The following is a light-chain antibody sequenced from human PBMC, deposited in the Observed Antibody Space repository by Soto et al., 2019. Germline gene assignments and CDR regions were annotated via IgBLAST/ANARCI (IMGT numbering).Light chain of an antibody. CDR2: GST. Sequence: QPVLTQPPSVSGAPGQRVTISCTGSSSNIGAGYDVHWYQQRPGTAPKLLIFGSTNRPSGVPDRFSGSKSGTSASLAITGLQAEDEGDYYCQSYDSTLSARYVFGTGTKVTVL. CDR3: QSYDSTLSARYV. J-gene: IGLJ1*01. V-gene: IGLV1-40*01. CDR1: SSNIGAGYD.